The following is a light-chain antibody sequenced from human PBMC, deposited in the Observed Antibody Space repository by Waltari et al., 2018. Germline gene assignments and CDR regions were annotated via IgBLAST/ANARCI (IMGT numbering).Light chain of an antibody. CDR1: SSNIGSNS. J-gene: IGLJ2*01. V-gene: IGLV1-47*01. CDR2: RNN. Sequence: QSVLTQPPSASGTPGQRVSISCSGSSSNIGSNSVDWYQQVPGPAPKLLIYRNNQRPSGVPDRFSGSRSGPSASLAISGLRSEDEADYYCATWYDSLSGPVFGGGTKVTVL. CDR3: ATWYDSLSGPV.